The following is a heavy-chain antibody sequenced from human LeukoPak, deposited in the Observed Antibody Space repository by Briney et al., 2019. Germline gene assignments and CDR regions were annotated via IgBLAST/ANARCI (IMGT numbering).Heavy chain of an antibody. J-gene: IGHJ4*02. D-gene: IGHD6-6*01. V-gene: IGHV3-74*01. CDR2: VNSDGGST. CDR3: ARPLSGYSSSLGY. CDR1: GFTFSSYW. Sequence: GGSLRLSCAASGFTFSSYWMHWVRQAPGKGLVWVSRVNSDGGSTTYGDSVKGRFTISRDNAKNTLYLQMNSLRAEDTAVYYCARPLSGYSSSLGYWGQGTLVTVSS.